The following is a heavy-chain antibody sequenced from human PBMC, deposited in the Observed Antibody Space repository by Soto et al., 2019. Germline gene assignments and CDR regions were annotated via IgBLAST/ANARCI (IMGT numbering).Heavy chain of an antibody. CDR2: ISYDGSNK. CDR3: AKPGIAAAATVY. D-gene: IGHD6-13*01. CDR1: GFTFSSYG. J-gene: IGHJ4*02. Sequence: GGSLRLSCAASGFTFSSYGMHWVRQAPGKGLEWVAVISYDGSNKYYADSVKGRFTISRDNSKNTLYLQMNSLRAEDTAVYYCAKPGIAAAATVYWGQGTLVTVSS. V-gene: IGHV3-30*18.